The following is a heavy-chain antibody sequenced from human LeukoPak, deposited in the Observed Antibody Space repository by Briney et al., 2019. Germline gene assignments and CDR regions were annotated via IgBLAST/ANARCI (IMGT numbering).Heavy chain of an antibody. CDR3: DREASGPSYYYYYMDV. V-gene: IGHV4-39*02. CDR1: GGSINTNTYY. Sequence: PSETLSLTCTVSGGSINTNTYYWGWIRQPPGKGLEWIASINSRGRTYYNPSLTSRVTISADTSKNHFFLQLTSVTASDIAVYYCDREASGPSYYYYYMDVWGKGTTVTVSS. CDR2: INSRGRT. D-gene: IGHD1-26*01. J-gene: IGHJ6*03.